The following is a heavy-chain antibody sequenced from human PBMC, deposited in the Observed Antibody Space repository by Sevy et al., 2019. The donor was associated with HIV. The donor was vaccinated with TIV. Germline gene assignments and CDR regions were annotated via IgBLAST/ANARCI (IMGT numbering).Heavy chain of an antibody. CDR2: ISGSGGST. D-gene: IGHD1-26*01. J-gene: IGHJ3*02. CDR1: GFTFSSYA. Sequence: GGSLRLSCAASGFTFSSYAMSWVRQAPGKGLEWVSAISGSGGSTYYADSVKGRFTISRDNSKNTLYLQMNSLRAEDTAVYYCAKDRVGRLRIGATVESGDGAFDIWGQGTMVTVSS. V-gene: IGHV3-23*01. CDR3: AKDRVGRLRIGATVESGDGAFDI.